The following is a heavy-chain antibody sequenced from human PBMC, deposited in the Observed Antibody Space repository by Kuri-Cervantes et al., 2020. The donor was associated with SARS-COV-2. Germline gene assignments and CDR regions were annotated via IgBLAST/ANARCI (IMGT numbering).Heavy chain of an antibody. J-gene: IGHJ4*02. D-gene: IGHD6-19*01. CDR3: AKRGVAVPGFNY. CDR2: VSGSGSFT. CDR1: GFTFSSYV. Sequence: GESLKISCAASGFTFSSYVMTWVRQAPGKGLECVSVVSGSGSFTDYADSVKGRFTISRDNSEKTLYRQMNRLRAEDPAVYYCAKRGVAVPGFNYWGQGTLVTVSS. V-gene: IGHV3-23*01.